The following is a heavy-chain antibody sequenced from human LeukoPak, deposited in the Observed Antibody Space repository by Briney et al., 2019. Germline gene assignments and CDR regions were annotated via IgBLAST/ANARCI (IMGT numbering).Heavy chain of an antibody. CDR2: IYYSGST. Sequence: SETLSLTCTVSGGSISSYYWSWIRQPPGKGLEWIGYIYYSGSTNYNPSLKSRVTISVDTSKNQFSLKLSSVTAADTAVYYCARVVGGDSGYDHYYYYYGMDVWGQGTTVTVSS. CDR3: ARVVGGDSGYDHYYYYYGMDV. V-gene: IGHV4-59*01. J-gene: IGHJ6*02. D-gene: IGHD5-12*01. CDR1: GGSISSYY.